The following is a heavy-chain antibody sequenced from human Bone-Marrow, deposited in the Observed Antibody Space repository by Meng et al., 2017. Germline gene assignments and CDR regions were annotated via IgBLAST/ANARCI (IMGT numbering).Heavy chain of an antibody. CDR3: SGHVDY. J-gene: IGHJ4*01. V-gene: IGHV3-15*01. CDR2: MKSNVDGGTV. CDR1: GFTFSNAW. Sequence: EVRLVESGGGFVKPGGSLGLSCAASGFTFSNAWMTWVRQAPGKGLEWIGRMKSNVDGGTVDYAAAVKGRFFISRDDSENTFYLQMNSLKTEDTAVYYCSGHVDYWGHGTLVTVSS.